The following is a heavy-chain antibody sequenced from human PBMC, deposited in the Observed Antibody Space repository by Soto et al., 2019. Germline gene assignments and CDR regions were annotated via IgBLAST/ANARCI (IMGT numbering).Heavy chain of an antibody. J-gene: IGHJ4*02. D-gene: IGHD1-26*01. CDR1: GSTISSWD. CDR3: ARRYGSAIDY. CDR2: IYYRGST. V-gene: IGHV4-59*08. Sequence: SETLSLTCTVSGSTISSWDWSLLRQPPGKGLEWIGYIYYRGSTNCNPSLKSRDTISVDTSKNQFSLKLSSVTAADTAVYYCARRYGSAIDYWGQGTLLTVSS.